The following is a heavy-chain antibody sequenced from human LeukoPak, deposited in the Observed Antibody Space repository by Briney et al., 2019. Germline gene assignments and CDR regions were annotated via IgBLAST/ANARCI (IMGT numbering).Heavy chain of an antibody. CDR2: IRNKAYGGTT. V-gene: IGHV3-49*04. CDR1: GFIFGDYA. Sequence: GGSLRLSCTASGFIFGDYAMNWVRQAPGKGLEWVGFIRNKAYGGTTEYAASVKGRFTISRDDSKSIAYLQMNSLKTEDTAVYYCTSPETDNGYCSGGSCLADHDAFDIWGQGTMVTVSS. J-gene: IGHJ3*02. CDR3: TSPETDNGYCSGGSCLADHDAFDI. D-gene: IGHD2-15*01.